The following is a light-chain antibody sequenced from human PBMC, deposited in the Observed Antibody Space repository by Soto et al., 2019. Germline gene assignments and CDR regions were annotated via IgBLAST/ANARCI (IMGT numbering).Light chain of an antibody. CDR1: SXNIGNNY. CDR3: ATWAGSLPGEV. J-gene: IGLJ2*01. CDR2: DNN. Sequence: QSVLTQSPSVSAAPGQQVTISCSGSSXNIGNNYVSWYQQLPGTAPKLLIYDNNKRPSGIPDRFSGSKSGTSGTLDITGLQTGDEADYYCATWAGSLPGEVFGGGTKVTVL. V-gene: IGLV1-51*01.